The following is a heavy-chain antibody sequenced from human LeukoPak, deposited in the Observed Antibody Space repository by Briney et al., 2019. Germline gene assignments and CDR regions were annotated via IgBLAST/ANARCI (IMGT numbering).Heavy chain of an antibody. CDR2: ISSSGSTI. Sequence: GGSLRLSCAASGFTFSSYEMNWVRQAPGKGLEWVSYISSSGSTIYYADSVKGRFTISRDNAKNSLYLQMNSLRAGDMAVYYCARESTLGFGELFRYYYGMDVWGKGTTVTVSS. D-gene: IGHD3-10*01. CDR3: ARESTLGFGELFRYYYGMDV. CDR1: GFTFSSYE. J-gene: IGHJ6*04. V-gene: IGHV3-48*03.